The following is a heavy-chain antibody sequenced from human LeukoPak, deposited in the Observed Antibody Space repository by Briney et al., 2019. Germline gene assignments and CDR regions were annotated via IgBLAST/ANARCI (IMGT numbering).Heavy chain of an antibody. D-gene: IGHD2-2*02. J-gene: IGHJ5*02. Sequence: GGSLRLSCAASGFSFGDYYMSWIRQAPGKGLELVSYISGAGSIIYNIDSVKGRFTISRDNAKNSLYLQMNSLRAEDTAVYYCARDLVPAAISLSWFDPWGQGTLVTVSS. CDR3: ARDLVPAAISLSWFDP. CDR1: GFSFGDYY. CDR2: ISGAGSII. V-gene: IGHV3-11*04.